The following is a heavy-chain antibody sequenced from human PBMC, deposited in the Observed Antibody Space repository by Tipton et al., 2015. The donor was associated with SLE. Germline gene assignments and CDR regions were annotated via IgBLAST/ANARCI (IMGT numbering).Heavy chain of an antibody. D-gene: IGHD6-13*01. Sequence: SLRLSCAASGFTFSSYDMHWVRQAPGKGLEWVAVIYSGGVTFYTDSVKGRFTISRDNSKNTLDLQMNSLRGEDTAIYFCATSSVSYSNYYYGMDVWGQGTTVTVSS. CDR3: ATSSVSYSNYYYGMDV. V-gene: IGHV3-NL1*01. CDR2: IYSGGVT. J-gene: IGHJ6*02. CDR1: GFTFSSYD.